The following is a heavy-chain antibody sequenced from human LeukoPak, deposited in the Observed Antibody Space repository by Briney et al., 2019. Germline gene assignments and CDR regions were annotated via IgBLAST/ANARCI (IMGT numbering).Heavy chain of an antibody. V-gene: IGHV4-38-2*02. CDR1: GYSISSGYY. J-gene: IGHJ3*02. CDR2: IYHSGST. D-gene: IGHD1-26*01. CDR3: ARDSHSGSYRDAFDI. Sequence: PSETLSLTCTVSGYSISSGYYWGWIRQPPGKGLEWIGSIYHSGSTYYNPSLKSRVTISVDTSKNQFSLKLSSVTAADTAVYYCARDSHSGSYRDAFDIWGQGTMVTVSS.